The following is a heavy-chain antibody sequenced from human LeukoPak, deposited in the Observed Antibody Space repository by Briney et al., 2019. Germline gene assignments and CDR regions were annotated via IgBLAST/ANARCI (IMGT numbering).Heavy chain of an antibody. CDR3: ARDSGYSSGHFDY. CDR1: GGSISSYY. CDR2: IYYSGST. J-gene: IGHJ4*02. Sequence: SETLSLTCTVSGGSISSYYWGWIRQPPGKGLEWIGYIYYSGSTNYNPSLKSRVTISVDTSKNQFSLKLSSVTAADTAVYYCARDSGYSSGHFDYWGQGTLVTVSS. V-gene: IGHV4-59*01. D-gene: IGHD6-19*01.